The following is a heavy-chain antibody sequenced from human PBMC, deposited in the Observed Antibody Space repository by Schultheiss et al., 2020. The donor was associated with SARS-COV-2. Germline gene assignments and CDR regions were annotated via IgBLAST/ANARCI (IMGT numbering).Heavy chain of an antibody. CDR2: ISVSGGST. J-gene: IGHJ6*02. CDR1: GFTFSSYA. CDR3: AKWGCSSTSCYHYYYYGMDV. Sequence: GGSLRLSCAASGFTFSSYAMSWVRQAPGKGLEWVSAISVSGGSTYYADSVKGRFTISRDNSKNTLYLQMNSLRAEDTAVYYCAKWGCSSTSCYHYYYYGMDVWGQGTTVTVSS. D-gene: IGHD2-2*01. V-gene: IGHV3-23*01.